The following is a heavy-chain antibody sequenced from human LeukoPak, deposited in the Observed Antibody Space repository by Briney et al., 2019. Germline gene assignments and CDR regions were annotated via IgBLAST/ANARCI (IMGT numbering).Heavy chain of an antibody. CDR2: INTNTGNP. J-gene: IGHJ4*02. V-gene: IGHV7-4-1*02. CDR3: AGSLWFGELLEDY. Sequence: SVKVSCKASGYTFTSYAMNWVRQAPGQGLEWMGWINTNTGNPTYAQGFTGRFVFSLDTSVSTAYLQISSLKAEDTAVYYCAGSLWFGELLEDYWGQGTLVTVSS. CDR1: GYTFTSYA. D-gene: IGHD3-10*01.